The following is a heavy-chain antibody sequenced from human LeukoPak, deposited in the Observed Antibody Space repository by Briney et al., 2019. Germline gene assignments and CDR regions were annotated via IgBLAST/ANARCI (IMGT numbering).Heavy chain of an antibody. Sequence: PSETLSLTCTVSGGSISSYYWSWIRQPPGKGLESIWYIYYSGNTNYNPSLQRRDTISVDTSKNQFSLKLRSVTAADTAVYYCARVVCSTSCYLLPPYYFDYWGQGTLVTVSS. CDR3: ARVVCSTSCYLLPPYYFDY. V-gene: IGHV4-59*01. CDR1: GGSISSYY. D-gene: IGHD2-2*01. CDR2: IYYSGNT. J-gene: IGHJ4*02.